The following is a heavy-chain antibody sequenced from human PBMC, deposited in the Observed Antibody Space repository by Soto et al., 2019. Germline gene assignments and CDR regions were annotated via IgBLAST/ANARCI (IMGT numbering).Heavy chain of an antibody. V-gene: IGHV4-30-4*01. CDR3: ARDNPYGDRLYNWFDP. CDR2: IYYSGST. D-gene: IGHD4-17*01. CDR1: GGSISYGDYY. Sequence: LSLTCTVAGGSISYGDYYGRWVRQPPGKGPEWIGYIYYSGSTYYNPSLKSRVTISVDTSKNQFSLKLSSVTAADTAVYYCARDNPYGDRLYNWFDPWGQGTLVTVSS. J-gene: IGHJ5*02.